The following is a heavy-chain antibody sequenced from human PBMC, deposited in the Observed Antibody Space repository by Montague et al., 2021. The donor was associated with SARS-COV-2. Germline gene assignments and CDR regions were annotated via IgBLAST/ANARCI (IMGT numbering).Heavy chain of an antibody. CDR1: SGSISSGGSISSGGYY. D-gene: IGHD5-18*01. CDR2: IYYSGST. J-gene: IGHJ5*02. Sequence: TLSLTCTVPSGSISSGGSISSGGYYWSWIRQHPGKGLEWIGYIYYSGSTSYNPSLKSRVTISVDTSKNQSSPKLSSVTAADTAVYYCARDLGHRYVAGWFDPWGQGTLVTVSS. CDR3: ARDLGHRYVAGWFDP. V-gene: IGHV4-31*03.